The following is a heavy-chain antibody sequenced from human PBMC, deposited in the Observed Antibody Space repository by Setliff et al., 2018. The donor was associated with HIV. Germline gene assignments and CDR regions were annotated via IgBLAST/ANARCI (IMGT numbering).Heavy chain of an antibody. J-gene: IGHJ4*02. V-gene: IGHV3-7*01. Sequence: GESLKISCAVSGFTLSTSWMNWVRQAPGKGLEWVANMNQDGSEKNYVDSVKGRFTISRDNAKNSLFLQMNSLRAEDTAVYYCTKGRYTTAGWGQGTLVTVSS. CDR2: MNQDGSEK. CDR1: GFTLSTSW. CDR3: TKGRYTTAG. D-gene: IGHD2-2*02.